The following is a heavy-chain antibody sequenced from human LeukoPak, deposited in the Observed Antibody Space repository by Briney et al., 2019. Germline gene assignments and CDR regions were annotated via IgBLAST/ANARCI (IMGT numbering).Heavy chain of an antibody. CDR1: GFTFSSYG. CDR2: IRYDGSNK. V-gene: IGHV3-30*02. J-gene: IGHJ3*02. Sequence: GGSLRLSCAASGFTFSSYGMHWVRQAPGKGLEWVAFIRYDGSNKYYADSVKGRFTISRDNSKNTLYLQMNSLRAEDTAVYYCARDGTVSDAFDIWGQGTMVTVSS. D-gene: IGHD1-26*01. CDR3: ARDGTVSDAFDI.